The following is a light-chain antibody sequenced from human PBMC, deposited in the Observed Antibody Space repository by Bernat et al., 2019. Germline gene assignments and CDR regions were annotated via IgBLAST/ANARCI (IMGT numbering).Light chain of an antibody. Sequence: QSALTQPPSASGSPGRSVTFSCTGTSSDIGGFNYVSWYQHHPGKAPKLIIYNVNKRPSGVPDRYAASKSGITASLTVSGLQADDEADYYCSSYSGNNNLVIGTGTKVTVL. CDR1: SSDIGGFNY. CDR2: NVN. CDR3: SSYSGNNNLV. J-gene: IGLJ1*01. V-gene: IGLV2-8*01.